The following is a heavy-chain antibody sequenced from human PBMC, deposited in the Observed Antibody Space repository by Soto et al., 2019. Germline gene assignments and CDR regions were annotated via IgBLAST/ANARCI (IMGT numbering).Heavy chain of an antibody. D-gene: IGHD1-7*01. J-gene: IGHJ6*02. V-gene: IGHV1-18*01. CDR1: GYPFTHYG. Sequence: QVQLVQSGAEVKKPGASVRVSCKSSGYPFTHYGITWIRQAPGQGLEWMGWISPFNGNTNYGQTLQGRVTLTTETXTIXVYMELRSLRSDDTAVYYCARDQSFDRTYYYGIDVWGQGTTVTVSS. CDR3: ARDQSFDRTYYYGIDV. CDR2: ISPFNGNT.